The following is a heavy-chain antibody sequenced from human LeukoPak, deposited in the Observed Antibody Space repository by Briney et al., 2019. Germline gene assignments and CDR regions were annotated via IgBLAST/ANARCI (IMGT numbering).Heavy chain of an antibody. D-gene: IGHD6-19*01. CDR3: AKDFLFGSGWYWENDYPYYFDY. Sequence: GGSLRLSCAASGFTFNNYAMTWVRQPPGKGLEWVSTITGTNDATYYADSVKGRFTISRDNSKNTLYLQMNSLRAEDTAVYYCAKDFLFGSGWYWENDYPYYFDYWGQGTLVTVSS. CDR1: GFTFNNYA. V-gene: IGHV3-23*01. J-gene: IGHJ4*02. CDR2: ITGTNDAT.